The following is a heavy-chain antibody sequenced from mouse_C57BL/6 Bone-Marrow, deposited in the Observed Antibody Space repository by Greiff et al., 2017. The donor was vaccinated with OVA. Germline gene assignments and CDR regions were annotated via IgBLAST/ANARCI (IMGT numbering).Heavy chain of an antibody. J-gene: IGHJ2*01. CDR1: GYTFTSYW. V-gene: IGHV1-50*01. Sequence: QVQLQQPGAELVKPGASVKLSCKASGYTFTSYWMQWVKQRPGQGLEWIGEIDPSDSYTNYNQKFKGKATLTVDTSSSTAYMQLSSLTSEDSAVYYCARDPVYCYGSSYVGTTFDYWGQGTTLTVSS. CDR3: ARDPVYCYGSSYVGTTFDY. CDR2: IDPSDSYT. D-gene: IGHD1-1*01.